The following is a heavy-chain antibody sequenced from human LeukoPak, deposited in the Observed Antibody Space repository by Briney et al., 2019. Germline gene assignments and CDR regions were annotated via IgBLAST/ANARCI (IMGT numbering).Heavy chain of an antibody. V-gene: IGHV4-39*07. CDR2: IYYSGST. CDR3: ASGGDYYDSSGYYSY. D-gene: IGHD3-22*01. Sequence: PSETLSLTCTVSGGSISSSSYYWGWIRQPPGKGLEWIGSIYYSGSTYYNPSLKSRVTISVDTSKNQFSLKLSSVTAADTAVYYCASGGDYYDSSGYYSYWGQGTLVTVSS. J-gene: IGHJ4*02. CDR1: GGSISSSSYY.